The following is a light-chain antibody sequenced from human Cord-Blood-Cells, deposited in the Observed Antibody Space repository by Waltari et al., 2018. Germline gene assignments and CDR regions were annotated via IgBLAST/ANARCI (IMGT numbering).Light chain of an antibody. J-gene: IGKJ1*01. V-gene: IGKV1-39*01. CDR2: AAS. CDR1: QSISSY. CDR3: QQSYSTPWT. Sequence: DIQMTQPPSSLSASVGDRVTITCRASQSISSYLNWYQQKPVKAPKLLIYAASSLQSGVPSRFSGSGSGTDFTLTISSLQPEDFATYYCQQSYSTPWTFGQGTKVEIK.